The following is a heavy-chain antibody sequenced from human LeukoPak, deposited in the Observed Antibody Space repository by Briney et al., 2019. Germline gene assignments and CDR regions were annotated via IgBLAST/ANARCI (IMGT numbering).Heavy chain of an antibody. CDR3: GRDRPTGYYDY. Sequence: ASETQSLTCTVSSYSISSGYYWGWIRQPPGKGLEWIASINHSGITYYNPSLKSRVTISVDTSKNQFSLKVTSVTAADTAVYYCGRDRPTGYYDYWGQGTLVTVSS. J-gene: IGHJ4*02. CDR1: SYSISSGYY. D-gene: IGHD3-9*01. CDR2: INHSGIT. V-gene: IGHV4-38-2*02.